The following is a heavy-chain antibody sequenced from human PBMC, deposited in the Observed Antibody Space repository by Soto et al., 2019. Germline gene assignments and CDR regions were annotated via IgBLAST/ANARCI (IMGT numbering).Heavy chain of an antibody. V-gene: IGHV4-59*12. Sequence: SETLSLTCTVSGGSISSYYWSWIRQPPGKGLEWIGYIYYSGSTNYNPSLKSRVTISVDTSKNQFSLKLSSVTAADTAVYYCARVSVAGTLFDYWGQGTLVTVSS. CDR1: GGSISSYY. D-gene: IGHD6-19*01. CDR2: IYYSGST. J-gene: IGHJ4*02. CDR3: ARVSVAGTLFDY.